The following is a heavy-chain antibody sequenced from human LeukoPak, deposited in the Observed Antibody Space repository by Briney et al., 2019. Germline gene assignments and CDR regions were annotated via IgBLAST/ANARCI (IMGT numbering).Heavy chain of an antibody. V-gene: IGHV3-23*01. CDR1: GFTFSSYA. D-gene: IGHD3-22*01. Sequence: GGSLRLSCAASGFTFSSYAMSWVRQAPGQGLEWVSAISGSCGGTYYANSAKDRFTISRDNSKNTLNLQMNSLRAEDTAVYYCAKDEDYYDSSGYYSPYWGQGTLVTVSS. CDR3: AKDEDYYDSSGYYSPY. J-gene: IGHJ4*02. CDR2: ISGSCGGT.